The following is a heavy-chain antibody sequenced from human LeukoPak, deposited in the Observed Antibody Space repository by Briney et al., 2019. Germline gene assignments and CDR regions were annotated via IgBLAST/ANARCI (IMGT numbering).Heavy chain of an antibody. CDR2: INPKSSRT. CDR3: ARNGGTSGPDLDC. V-gene: IGHV1-2*02. CDR1: GYTFTGFH. J-gene: IGHJ4*02. Sequence: ASVTVSCKASGYTFTGFHMHWVRQAPGPGLEWMGWINPKSSRTNYAQKFQGRVTMTRDTSISTAYMELTSLRSDDTAIYYCARNGGTSGPDLDCWGQGTLVTVSS. D-gene: IGHD3-3*01.